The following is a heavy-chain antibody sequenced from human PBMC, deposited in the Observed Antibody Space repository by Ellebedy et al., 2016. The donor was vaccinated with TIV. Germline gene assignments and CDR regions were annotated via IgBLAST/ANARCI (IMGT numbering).Heavy chain of an antibody. CDR3: ARGSPDYYDNRPYPFDL. Sequence: GESLKISXAASGFAFHTYAVHWVRQAPGKGLEWVALISFDGSNKLYADSVKGRFTISRDNAKNTLSLQMNSLGGDDTAVYYCARGSPDYYDNRPYPFDLWGQGTMVTVSS. V-gene: IGHV3-30*04. CDR1: GFAFHTYA. CDR2: ISFDGSNK. D-gene: IGHD3-22*01. J-gene: IGHJ3*01.